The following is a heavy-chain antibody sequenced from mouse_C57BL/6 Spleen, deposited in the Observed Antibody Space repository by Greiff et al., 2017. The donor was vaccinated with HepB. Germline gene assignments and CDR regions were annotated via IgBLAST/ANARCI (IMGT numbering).Heavy chain of an antibody. CDR3: TAYYYGSCY. Sequence: VQLQQSGAELVRPGASVKLSCTASGFNIKDDYMHWVKQRPEQGLEWIGWIDPENGDTEYASKFQGKATITADTSSNTAYLQLSSLTSEDTAVYYCTAYYYGSCYWGQGTTLTVSS. J-gene: IGHJ2*01. CDR2: IDPENGDT. V-gene: IGHV14-4*01. D-gene: IGHD1-1*01. CDR1: GFNIKDDY.